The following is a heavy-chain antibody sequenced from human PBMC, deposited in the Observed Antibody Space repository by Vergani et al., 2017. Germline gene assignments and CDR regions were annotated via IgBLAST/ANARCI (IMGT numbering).Heavy chain of an antibody. Sequence: QVQLVQSGAEVKKPGASVKVSCKASGYTFTSYAMHWVRQAPGQRLEWMGWINAGNGNTKYSQKFQGRVTITRDTSASTAYMVLSSLRSEDTAVYYCARYFSDSSGYYHIDYWGQGTMVTVSS. V-gene: IGHV1-3*01. J-gene: IGHJ4*02. CDR2: INAGNGNT. D-gene: IGHD3-22*01. CDR1: GYTFTSYA. CDR3: ARYFSDSSGYYHIDY.